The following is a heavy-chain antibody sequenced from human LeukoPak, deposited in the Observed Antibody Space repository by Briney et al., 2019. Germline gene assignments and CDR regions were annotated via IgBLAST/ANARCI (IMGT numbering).Heavy chain of an antibody. D-gene: IGHD5-18*01. V-gene: IGHV4-61*02. CDR3: ARVDTSMDWFDP. CDR2: IYTSGST. Sequence: SETLSLTCTVSGGSISSGGNYWSWIRQPAGKGLEWIGRIYTSGSTSYNPSLQSRVTMSVDTSKKQFSLRVSSVTAADTAVYYCARVDTSMDWFDPWGQGTLVTVSS. CDR1: GGSISSGGNY. J-gene: IGHJ5*02.